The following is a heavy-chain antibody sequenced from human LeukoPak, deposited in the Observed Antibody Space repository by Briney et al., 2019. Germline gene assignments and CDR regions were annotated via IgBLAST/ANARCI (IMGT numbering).Heavy chain of an antibody. D-gene: IGHD4-17*01. CDR3: ARDGFGDYEGWFDP. CDR2: IIPIFGTA. J-gene: IGHJ5*02. CDR1: GGTFSSYA. V-gene: IGHV1-69*13. Sequence: GASVKVSCKASGGTFSSYAISWVRQAPGQGLEWMGGIIPIFGTANYAQKFQGRVTITADESTSTAYMELSSLRSEDTAVYYCARDGFGDYEGWFDPWGQGILVTVTS.